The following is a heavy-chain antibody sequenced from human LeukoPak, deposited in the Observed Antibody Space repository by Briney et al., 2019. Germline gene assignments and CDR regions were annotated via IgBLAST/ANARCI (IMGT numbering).Heavy chain of an antibody. J-gene: IGHJ4*02. CDR2: ISGSGGST. D-gene: IGHD2-15*01. CDR3: AKNYCSGGSCSNIDY. Sequence: GGSLRLSCTVSGFTVSINSMSWVRQAPGKGLEWVSAISGSGGSTYYADSVKGRFTISRDNSKNTLYLQMNSLRAEDTAVYYCAKNYCSGGSCSNIDYWGQGTLVTVSS. V-gene: IGHV3-23*01. CDR1: GFTVSINS.